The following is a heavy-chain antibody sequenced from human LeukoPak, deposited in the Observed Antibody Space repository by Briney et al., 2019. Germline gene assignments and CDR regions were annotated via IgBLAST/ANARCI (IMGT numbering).Heavy chain of an antibody. CDR2: INPNSGGT. J-gene: IGHJ4*02. Sequence: ASVTVSFTASGYTFTDYYMHWVRQAPGQGGEWMGWINPNSGGTNYAQKFQGRVTMTRHTSISTAYMELSRLRSDDTAVYYCARVLAAAGRVYYFDYWGQGTLVTVSS. CDR3: ARVLAAAGRVYYFDY. CDR1: GYTFTDYY. V-gene: IGHV1-2*02. D-gene: IGHD6-13*01.